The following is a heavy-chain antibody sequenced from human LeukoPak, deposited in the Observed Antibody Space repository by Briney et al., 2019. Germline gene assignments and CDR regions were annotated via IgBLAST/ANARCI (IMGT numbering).Heavy chain of an antibody. D-gene: IGHD6-19*01. CDR1: GFTFSSYE. J-gene: IGHJ4*02. CDR3: ARGPGIAVAGTYGDPY. CDR2: ISSRSTYI. Sequence: PGGSLRLSCAASGFTFSSYEMNWVRQAPGKGLEWVSFISSRSTYIYYADSVKGRFAVSRDNSKNSLYLQMNSLRAEDTAVYYCARGPGIAVAGTYGDPYWGQGTLVTVSS. V-gene: IGHV3-21*01.